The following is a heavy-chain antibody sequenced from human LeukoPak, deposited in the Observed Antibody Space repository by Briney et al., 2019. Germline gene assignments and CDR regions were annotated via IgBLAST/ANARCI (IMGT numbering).Heavy chain of an antibody. CDR2: IKHDGSEK. CDR1: GFIFTNYF. J-gene: IGHJ4*02. D-gene: IGHD6-19*01. Sequence: GGSLRLSCAASGFIFTNYFMSWVRQAPGKGLEWVASIKHDGSEKYYVDSVRGRFTISRDNTKNSLYLQMNSLRAEDTAVYYCAKSPGVAGTEYYFDYWGQGTLVTVSS. CDR3: AKSPGVAGTEYYFDY. V-gene: IGHV3-7*01.